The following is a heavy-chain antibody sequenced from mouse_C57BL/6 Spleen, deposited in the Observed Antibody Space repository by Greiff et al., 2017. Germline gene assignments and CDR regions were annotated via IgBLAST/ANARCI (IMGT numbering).Heavy chain of an antibody. Sequence: VKLMESGAELMKPGASVKLSCKATGYTFTGYWIAWVKQRPGHGLEWIGEILPGSGSTNYNETFKGKATFTADTSSNTAYMQLSSLTTEDSAIYYCARWGFTAVVANYAMDYWGQGTSVTVSS. D-gene: IGHD1-1*01. CDR3: ARWGFTAVVANYAMDY. CDR2: ILPGSGST. J-gene: IGHJ4*01. V-gene: IGHV1-9*01. CDR1: GYTFTGYW.